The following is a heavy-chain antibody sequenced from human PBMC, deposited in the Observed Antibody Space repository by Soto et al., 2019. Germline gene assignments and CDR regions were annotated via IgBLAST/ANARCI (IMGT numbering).Heavy chain of an antibody. V-gene: IGHV5-10-1*01. D-gene: IGHD2-21*02. CDR2: IDPSDSYT. J-gene: IGHJ5*02. Sequence: PGASLKISCKGSGYSFTSFWISWVRQMPGKGLEWMGRIDPSDSYTNYSPSFQGHVTISADKSISTAYLQWSSLKASDTAMYYCARQLAYCGGDCYLLFDWFDPWGQGTLVTVSS. CDR3: ARQLAYCGGDCYLLFDWFDP. CDR1: GYSFTSFW.